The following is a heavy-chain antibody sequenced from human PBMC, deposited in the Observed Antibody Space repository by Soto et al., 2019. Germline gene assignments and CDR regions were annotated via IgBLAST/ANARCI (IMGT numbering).Heavy chain of an antibody. CDR3: ATSQKGYNWNYFDH. CDR2: VFYTGFT. J-gene: IGHJ4*02. CDR1: GGSISGSYYY. D-gene: IGHD1-20*01. V-gene: IGHV4-39*01. Sequence: SETLSLTCAVSGGSISGSYYYWAWLRQSPGRGPEWIGSVFYTGFTSYNPSLESRVSVSVDTSKSQFSLKLSAVTATDTAVYYCATSQKGYNWNYFDHWGQGALVTVSS.